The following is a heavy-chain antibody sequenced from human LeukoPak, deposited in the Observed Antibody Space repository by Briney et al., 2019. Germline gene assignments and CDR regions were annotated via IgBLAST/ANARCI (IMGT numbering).Heavy chain of an antibody. CDR1: GFTFDDYG. CDR2: ISSSGSTI. V-gene: IGHV3-48*03. D-gene: IGHD1-26*01. J-gene: IGHJ4*02. CDR3: ARVVPGATNFDY. Sequence: GGSLRLSCAASGFTFDDYGMNWVRQAPGKGLEWVSYISSSGSTIYYADSVKGRFTISRDNAKNSLYLQMNSLRAEDTAVYYCARVVPGATNFDYWGQGTLVTVSS.